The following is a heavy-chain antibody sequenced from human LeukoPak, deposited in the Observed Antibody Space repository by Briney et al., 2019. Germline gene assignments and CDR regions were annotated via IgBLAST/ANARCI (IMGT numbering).Heavy chain of an antibody. CDR1: GFTFSSYA. CDR3: AREAKSAFDI. CDR2: ISSSSSYI. Sequence: AGGSLRLSCAASGFTFSSYAMSWVRQAPGKGLEWVSSISSSSSYIYYADSVKGRFTISRDNAKNSLYLQMNSLRAEDTAVYYCAREAKSAFDIWGQGTMVTVSS. J-gene: IGHJ3*02. V-gene: IGHV3-21*01.